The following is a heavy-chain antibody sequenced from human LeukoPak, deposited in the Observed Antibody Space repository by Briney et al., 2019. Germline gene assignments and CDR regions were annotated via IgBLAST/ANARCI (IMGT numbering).Heavy chain of an antibody. D-gene: IGHD1-26*01. CDR3: AISGSYFFDP. J-gene: IGHJ5*02. CDR2: INHSGST. CDR1: GYSISSGYY. Sequence: SETLSLTCTVSGYSISSGYYWGWIRQPPGKGLEWIGEINHSGSTNYNPSLKSRVTISVDTSKNQFSLKLSSVTAADTAVYYSAISGSYFFDPWGQGTLVTVSS. V-gene: IGHV4-38-2*02.